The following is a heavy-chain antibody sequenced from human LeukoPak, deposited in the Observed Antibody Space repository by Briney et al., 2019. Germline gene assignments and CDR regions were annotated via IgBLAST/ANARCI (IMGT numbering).Heavy chain of an antibody. CDR1: GFTFSIYA. D-gene: IGHD5-18*01. Sequence: GGSLRLSSSASGFTFSIYAMHWVRQAPGKGLEYVSAISSNGGSTYYADSVKGRFTISRDNSKSTLYLQMSSLRAEDTAVYYCVVSYLYAFDIWGQGTMVTVSS. V-gene: IGHV3-64D*09. CDR2: ISSNGGST. J-gene: IGHJ3*02. CDR3: VVSYLYAFDI.